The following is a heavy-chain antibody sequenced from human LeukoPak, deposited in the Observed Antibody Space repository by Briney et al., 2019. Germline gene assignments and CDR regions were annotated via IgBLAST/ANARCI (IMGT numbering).Heavy chain of an antibody. J-gene: IGHJ6*02. CDR3: ARDGSNWSNDFYHGVDV. D-gene: IGHD4-11*01. Sequence: SDTLSLTCTVSGDSVTTYYWSWIRQPPGKGLEWLGYVYYSGSATYNPSLKSRVTISVDTSKNQFSLGLSSVTAAGTAVYYCARDGSNWSNDFYHGVDVWGQGTTVTVSS. CDR1: GDSVTTYY. CDR2: VYYSGSA. V-gene: IGHV4-59*02.